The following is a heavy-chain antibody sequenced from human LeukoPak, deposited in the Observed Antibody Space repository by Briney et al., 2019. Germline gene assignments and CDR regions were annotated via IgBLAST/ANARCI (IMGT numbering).Heavy chain of an antibody. Sequence: QPGGSLRLSCAASGFTFISYGMHWVRQAPGKGLEWVAFIRYDGSKNYYADSVKGRFTISRDNSKNTLYLQMNSLRAEDTAVYYCAKVGYYDSNRIEIDYWGQGTLVTVSS. CDR2: IRYDGSKN. J-gene: IGHJ4*02. V-gene: IGHV3-30*02. CDR1: GFTFISYG. D-gene: IGHD3-22*01. CDR3: AKVGYYDSNRIEIDY.